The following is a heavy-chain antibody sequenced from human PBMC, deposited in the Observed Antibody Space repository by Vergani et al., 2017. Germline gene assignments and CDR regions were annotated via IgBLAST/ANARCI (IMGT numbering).Heavy chain of an antibody. D-gene: IGHD3-10*01. Sequence: QLQLQESGPGLVKPSETLSLTCSVSGYSISRGYYWGWIRQPPGKGLEWIATVFHSGSAYYNPSLRRRVTISVETSKNQFSLRLTTLTAADTAVYYCARDQAQLLWFGELSVGFDYWGQGTLVTVSS. CDR3: ARDQAQLLWFGELSVGFDY. CDR2: VFHSGSA. CDR1: GYSISRGYY. V-gene: IGHV4-38-2*02. J-gene: IGHJ4*02.